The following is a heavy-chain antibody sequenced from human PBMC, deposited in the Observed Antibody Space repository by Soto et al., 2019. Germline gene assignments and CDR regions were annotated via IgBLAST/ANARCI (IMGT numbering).Heavy chain of an antibody. J-gene: IGHJ4*02. Sequence: ASVKVSCKASGYTFTSYGISWVRQAPGQGLEWMGWISAYNGNTNYAQKLQGRVTMTTDTSTSTAYMELRSLRSDDTAVYYCARSYYDSGGYDPTNIDYWGQGTLVTVSS. CDR2: ISAYNGNT. D-gene: IGHD3-22*01. CDR3: ARSYYDSGGYDPTNIDY. V-gene: IGHV1-18*01. CDR1: GYTFTSYG.